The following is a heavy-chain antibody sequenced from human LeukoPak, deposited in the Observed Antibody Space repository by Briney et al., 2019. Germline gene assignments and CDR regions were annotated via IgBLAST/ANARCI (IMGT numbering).Heavy chain of an antibody. CDR1: GYTFTGYY. J-gene: IGHJ4*02. V-gene: IGHV1-46*01. D-gene: IGHD2-2*01. Sequence: GASVKVSCKASGYTFTGYYMHWVRQAPGQGLEWLGLINPSGSSTLYAQKFQGRVTMTRDMSTTTDYMELSSLRSEDTAVYYCARETDSTLFDYSGQGTLVTVSS. CDR3: ARETDSTLFDY. CDR2: INPSGSST.